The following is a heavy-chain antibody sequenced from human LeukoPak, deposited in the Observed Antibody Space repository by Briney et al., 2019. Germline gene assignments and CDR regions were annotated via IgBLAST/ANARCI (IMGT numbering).Heavy chain of an antibody. Sequence: GGSLRLSCAASGFTFSSYSMNWVRQAPGKGLEWVSSISSSSSYIYYADSVKGRFTISRDNAKNSLYLRMNSLRAEDSAVYYCARSATIFGTPDYWGQGTLVTVSS. J-gene: IGHJ4*02. CDR3: ARSATIFGTPDY. V-gene: IGHV3-21*01. CDR2: ISSSSSYI. CDR1: GFTFSSYS. D-gene: IGHD3-3*01.